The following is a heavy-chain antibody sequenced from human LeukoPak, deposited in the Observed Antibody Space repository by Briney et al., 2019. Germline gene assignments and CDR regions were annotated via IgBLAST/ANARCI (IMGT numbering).Heavy chain of an antibody. CDR1: GGSISSYY. J-gene: IGHJ4*02. Sequence: SESLSLTCTVSGGSISSYYWSWIRQPPGKGLEWIGYIYTSGSTNYSPSLKSRVTISVDTSKNQFSLKLSSVTAADTAVYYCARSDSGSYYHYFDYWGQGTLVTVSS. V-gene: IGHV4-4*09. D-gene: IGHD1-26*01. CDR2: IYTSGST. CDR3: ARSDSGSYYHYFDY.